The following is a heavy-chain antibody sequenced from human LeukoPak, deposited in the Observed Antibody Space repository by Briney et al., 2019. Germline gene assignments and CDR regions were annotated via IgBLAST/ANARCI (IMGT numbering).Heavy chain of an antibody. CDR2: IYTSGGT. V-gene: IGHV4-4*09. J-gene: IGHJ3*02. CDR1: GGSINSDT. D-gene: IGHD5-24*01. CDR3: ARRRDGYNFAFDM. Sequence: SSETLSLTCTVSGGSINSDTWSWIRQPPGKGLEWIGYIYTSGGTNYNPSPKSRVSISIDTSKNQFSLKLSSVTAAHTAVYYCARRRDGYNFAFDMWGQGTMVTVSS.